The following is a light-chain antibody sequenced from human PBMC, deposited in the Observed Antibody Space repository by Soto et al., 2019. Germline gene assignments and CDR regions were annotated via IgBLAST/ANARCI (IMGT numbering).Light chain of an antibody. CDR2: RNS. J-gene: IGLJ2*01. CDR1: SSNIGSNY. V-gene: IGLV1-47*01. Sequence: QSVLTQPPSASGTPGQRVTISCSGSSSNIGSNYVHWYQQFPGTAPKLLIYRNSQRPSGVPDRFSGSKSGTSSSLASNGLRSEDEADYYCSSYAGTKNFALFGGGTKLTVL. CDR3: SSYAGTKNFAL.